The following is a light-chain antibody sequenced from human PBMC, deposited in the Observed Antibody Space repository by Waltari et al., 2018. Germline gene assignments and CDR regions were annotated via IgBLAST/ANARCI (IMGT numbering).Light chain of an antibody. Sequence: EIVMTQSPATLSVSPGERATLSCRASQIVSSNLAWYQQKPGQAPRLLIYGGSTRATGIPARFSGSGSGTEFTLTISSLQSEDFAVYYCQQYNNWSRTFGQGTKVEIK. CDR1: QIVSSN. V-gene: IGKV3-15*01. CDR3: QQYNNWSRT. J-gene: IGKJ1*01. CDR2: GGS.